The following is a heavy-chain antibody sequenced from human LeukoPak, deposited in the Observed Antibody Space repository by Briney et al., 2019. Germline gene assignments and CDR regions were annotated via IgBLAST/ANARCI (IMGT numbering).Heavy chain of an antibody. CDR2: IIPIFGTA. CDR1: GGTFSSYA. J-gene: IGHJ4*02. CDR3: ARLRGPAAMMADY. Sequence: ASVKVSCKASGGTFSSYAISWVRQAPGQGLEWMGGIIPIFGTANYAQKFQGRVTITADESPSTAYMELSSLRSEDTAVYYCARLRGPAAMMADYWGQGTLVTVSS. V-gene: IGHV1-69*13. D-gene: IGHD2-2*01.